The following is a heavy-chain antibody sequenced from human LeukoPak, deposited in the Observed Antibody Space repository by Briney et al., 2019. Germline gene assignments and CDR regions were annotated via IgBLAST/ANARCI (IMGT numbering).Heavy chain of an antibody. CDR1: GGSISSYY. CDR3: ARALARYDFDY. J-gene: IGHJ4*02. D-gene: IGHD3-3*01. V-gene: IGHV4-59*01. Sequence: PSETLSLTCTVSGGSISSYYWSWIRQPPGKGLEWIGYTYYSGSTNYNPSLKSRVTISVDTSKNQFSLKLSSVTAADTAVYYCARALARYDFDYWGQGTLVTVSS. CDR2: TYYSGST.